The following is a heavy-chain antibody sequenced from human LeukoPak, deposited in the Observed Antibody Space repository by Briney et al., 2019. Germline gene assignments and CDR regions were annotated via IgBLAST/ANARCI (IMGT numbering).Heavy chain of an antibody. Sequence: GASVKVSCKASGYTFSSYGISWVRQAPGQGLEWMGWISAYNGNTNYAQKFQGRVTMTTDTSTSTAYMELRSLRSDDTAVYYCARIAVAGDYFYGMDVWGQGTTVTVSS. CDR3: ARIAVAGDYFYGMDV. V-gene: IGHV1-18*01. D-gene: IGHD6-19*01. CDR1: GYTFSSYG. CDR2: ISAYNGNT. J-gene: IGHJ6*02.